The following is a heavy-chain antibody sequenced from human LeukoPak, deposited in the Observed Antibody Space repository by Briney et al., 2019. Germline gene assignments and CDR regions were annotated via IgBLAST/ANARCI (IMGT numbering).Heavy chain of an antibody. D-gene: IGHD6-19*01. V-gene: IGHV1-2*02. Sequence: ASVKVSCKASGYTFTGYYIYWVRQAPGQGLEWMGWINCNSGGTNYGQKFQGRVTMTRDTSISTAYMELSRLRSDDTAVYYCVRRVPRYSSGWDLDYWGQGTLVTVSS. CDR1: GYTFTGYY. CDR2: INCNSGGT. CDR3: VRRVPRYSSGWDLDY. J-gene: IGHJ4*02.